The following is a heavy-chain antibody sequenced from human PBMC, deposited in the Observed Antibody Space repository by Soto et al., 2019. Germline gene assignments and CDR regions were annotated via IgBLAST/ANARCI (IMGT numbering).Heavy chain of an antibody. CDR1: GGSISSSSYY. CDR2: IYYSGST. CDR3: ASPGGGNSYYYYGMDV. D-gene: IGHD2-21*02. V-gene: IGHV4-39*01. J-gene: IGHJ6*02. Sequence: PSETLSLTCTVSGGSISSSSYYWGWIRQPPGKGLEWIGSIYYSGSTYYNPSLKSRVTISVDTSKNQFSLKLSSVTAADTAVYYCASPGGGNSYYYYGMDVWGQGTTVTV.